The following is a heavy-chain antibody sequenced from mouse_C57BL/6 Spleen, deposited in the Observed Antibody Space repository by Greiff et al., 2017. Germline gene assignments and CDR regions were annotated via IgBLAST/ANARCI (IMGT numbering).Heavy chain of an antibody. Sequence: QVQLKQSGAELVKPGASVKLSCKASGYTFTSYWMNWVKQRPGQGLEWIGMIPPNSGSTNYNEKSKSKATLTVDKSSSTAYMQLSSLTAEDSAVYYCARLPSDSYWGQGTLVTFSA. J-gene: IGHJ3*01. CDR1: GYTFTSYW. CDR3: ARLPSDSY. CDR2: IPPNSGST. V-gene: IGHV1-64*01.